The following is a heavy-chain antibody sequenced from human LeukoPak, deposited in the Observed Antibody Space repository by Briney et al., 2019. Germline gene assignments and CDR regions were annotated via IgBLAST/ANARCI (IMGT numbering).Heavy chain of an antibody. CDR1: GDSVSGTNW. J-gene: IGHJ4*02. CDR2: IYYSGGT. D-gene: IGHD2-15*01. V-gene: IGHV4-31*03. CDR3: LRSHAGHDSTFAY. Sequence: PSETLSLTCTVSGDSVSGTNWWSWIRQHPGKGLEWIGYIYYSGGTSYNPSLKSRVTISVDTSKNQFSLRLSSVIAADTAVYYCLRSHAGHDSTFAYWGQGTLVTVSS.